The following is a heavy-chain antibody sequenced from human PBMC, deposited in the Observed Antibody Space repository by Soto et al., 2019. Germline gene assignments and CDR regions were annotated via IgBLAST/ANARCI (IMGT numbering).Heavy chain of an antibody. D-gene: IGHD2-21*01. CDR3: ARDVLYCVSANCIPYGMDV. V-gene: IGHV1-2*04. Sequence: ASVKVSCKASGYTFTGYYMHWVRQAPGQGLEWMGWINPNSGGTNYAQKFQGWVTMTRDNSKNTLYLQMSSLRVEDTAMFYCARDVLYCVSANCIPYGMDVWGQGTTVTVSS. J-gene: IGHJ6*02. CDR2: INPNSGGT. CDR1: GYTFTGYY.